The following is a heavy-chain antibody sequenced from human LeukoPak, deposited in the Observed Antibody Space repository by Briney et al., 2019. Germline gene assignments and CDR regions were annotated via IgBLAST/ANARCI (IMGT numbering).Heavy chain of an antibody. V-gene: IGHV3-23*01. CDR3: GKKTGYSSGWYLES. CDR2: ISGSGSNT. D-gene: IGHD6-19*01. Sequence: PGGSLRLSCAASGFTFSSYAVSWVRQAPGKGLEWVAAISGSGSNTYYADYVKGRFTISRDNSKNTQYLQMNSLRAEDAAVYYCGKKTGYSSGWYLESWGQGTLVTVSS. J-gene: IGHJ4*02. CDR1: GFTFSSYA.